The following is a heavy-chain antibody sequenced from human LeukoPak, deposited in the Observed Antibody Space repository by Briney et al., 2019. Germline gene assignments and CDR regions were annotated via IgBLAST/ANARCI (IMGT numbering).Heavy chain of an antibody. CDR3: ARDRGYVDY. Sequence: GGSLRLSCAASGFTFSNYWMHWVRQVPGKGLLWVSLINSDGSSTSYADSVRGRFTISRDNAKSALFLQMNSLRAEDTAVYYCARDRGYVDYWGQGTLVTVSS. V-gene: IGHV3-74*01. J-gene: IGHJ4*02. CDR1: GFTFSNYW. CDR2: INSDGSST.